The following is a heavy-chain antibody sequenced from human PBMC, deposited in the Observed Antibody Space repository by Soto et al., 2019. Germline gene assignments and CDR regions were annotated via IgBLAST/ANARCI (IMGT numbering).Heavy chain of an antibody. CDR3: ARRFCSGATCSYYFDY. CDR1: GYRITSYW. Sequence: GESLKISCKGSGYRITSYWIGWVRQMPGKGLEWMGIIYPGDSDARYSPSFQGQVTISVDKSISTVYLQWSSLKASDTAMYYCARRFCSGATCSYYFDYWGQGTMVTVS. V-gene: IGHV5-51*01. J-gene: IGHJ4*02. D-gene: IGHD2-2*01. CDR2: IYPGDSDA.